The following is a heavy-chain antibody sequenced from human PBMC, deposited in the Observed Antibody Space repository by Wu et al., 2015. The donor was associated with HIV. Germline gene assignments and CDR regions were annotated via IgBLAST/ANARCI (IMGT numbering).Heavy chain of an antibody. D-gene: IGHD2-2*01. Sequence: QVQLVQSGAEVKKPGSSVKVSCKTSEGRFTSYAISWVRQAPGQGLEWVGGIIPLFGLTNYTQKFQGRVTISTDASTTTAYMELSSLRSEDTAVYYCARAQVVPGXNNWFRPVGPGNPGPPSP. CDR3: ARAQVVPGXNNWFRP. V-gene: IGHV1-69*05. CDR2: IIPLFGLT. J-gene: IGHJ5*02. CDR1: EGRFTSYA.